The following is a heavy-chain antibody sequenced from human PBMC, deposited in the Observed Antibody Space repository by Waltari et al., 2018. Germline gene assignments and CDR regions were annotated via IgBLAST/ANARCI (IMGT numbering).Heavy chain of an antibody. CDR3: AREGGVIRPWLNRSLRY. V-gene: IGHV1-2*02. Sequence: QVQLVQSGAEVKKPGASVKVSCKASGYTFTGYYLHWVRPAPGQGLEWMGWINPNSGGTNYAQKFQGRVTMTRDTSISTAYMELSRLRSDDTAVYYCAREGGVIRPWLNRSLRYWGQGTLVTVSS. CDR2: INPNSGGT. D-gene: IGHD2-21*01. J-gene: IGHJ4*02. CDR1: GYTFTGYY.